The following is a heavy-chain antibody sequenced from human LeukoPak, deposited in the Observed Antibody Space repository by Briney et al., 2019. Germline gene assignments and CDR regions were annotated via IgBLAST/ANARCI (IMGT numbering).Heavy chain of an antibody. J-gene: IGHJ4*02. D-gene: IGHD4-11*01. CDR2: IYHGGTT. V-gene: IGHV4-38-2*02. Sequence: SETLSLTCTVSDYSISSGYYWAWIRQPPGKGLEWIGSIYHGGTTYYNPSLRSRVTIPVDTSKNQFSLQVTSVTAADTAVYYCARGGSSTLSPFDYWGQGTLVTVSS. CDR1: DYSISSGYY. CDR3: ARGGSSTLSPFDY.